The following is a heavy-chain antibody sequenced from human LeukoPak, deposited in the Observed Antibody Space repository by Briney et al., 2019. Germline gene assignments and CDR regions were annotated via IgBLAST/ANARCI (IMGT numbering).Heavy chain of an antibody. CDR3: MSDSFDN. CDR1: GFTFSTSW. V-gene: IGHV3-7*01. Sequence: GGSLRLSCAVSGFTFSTSWMHWVRQAPGTGLEWVANINPDGRQKHYVDSLKGRFSISRDSGRNSLYLQMDNLRVEDTAVYYCMSDSFDNWGQGTLVTVSS. J-gene: IGHJ4*02. CDR2: INPDGRQK.